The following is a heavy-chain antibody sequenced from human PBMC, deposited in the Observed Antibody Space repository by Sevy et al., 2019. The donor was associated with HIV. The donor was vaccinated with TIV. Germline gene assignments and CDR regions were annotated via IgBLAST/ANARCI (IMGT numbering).Heavy chain of an antibody. Sequence: GGSLRLSCSASGFTFSNYAMHWVRQAPGKGLEYVSGLSSDNAGSTYYADSVNGRFTISRDNSKNTLFLQMNSLRTEDTAVYYCARGPGVVAVAALNWFDPWGQGTLVTVSS. CDR1: GFTFSNYA. V-gene: IGHV3-64*04. CDR2: LSSDNAGST. CDR3: ARGPGVVAVAALNWFDP. J-gene: IGHJ5*02. D-gene: IGHD2-15*01.